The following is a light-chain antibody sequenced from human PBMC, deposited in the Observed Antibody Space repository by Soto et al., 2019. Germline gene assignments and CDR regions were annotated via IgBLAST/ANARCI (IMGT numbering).Light chain of an antibody. CDR2: ENN. CDR3: GTWDSILSAVV. V-gene: IGLV1-51*02. CDR1: SSNIGTNY. Sequence: QSVLTQPPSVSAAPGQKVTIPCSGSSSNIGTNYISWYQQLPGTAPKLLIYENNKRPSGIPDRFSGSKSGTSATLGITGLXXXXXXXYYCGTWDSILSAVVFGGGTKLTVL. J-gene: IGLJ2*01.